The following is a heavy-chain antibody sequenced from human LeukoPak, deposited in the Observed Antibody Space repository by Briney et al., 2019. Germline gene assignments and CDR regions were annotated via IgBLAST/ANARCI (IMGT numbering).Heavy chain of an antibody. J-gene: IGHJ4*02. CDR2: IYYSGST. CDR1: GGSISSYY. Sequence: SETLSLTCTVSGGSISSYYWSWIRQPPGKGLEWIGYIYYSGSTNYNPSLKSRVTISVDTSKNQFSLKLSSVTAADTAVYYCARVKVQYYYDSIGYYYYFDYWGQGTLVTVSS. CDR3: ARVKVQYYYDSIGYYYYFDY. V-gene: IGHV4-59*08. D-gene: IGHD3-22*01.